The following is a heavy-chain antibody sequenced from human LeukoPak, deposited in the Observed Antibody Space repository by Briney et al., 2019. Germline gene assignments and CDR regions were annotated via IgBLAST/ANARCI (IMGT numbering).Heavy chain of an antibody. CDR3: ARSNWYFDL. CDR1: GITVNSNY. Sequence: GGSLRLSCVVSGITVNSNYMSWVRQAPGKGLEWVSVMYSDGSTYYADSVKGRFTISRDNSKNTLYLRMNSLRVEDTAVYYCARSNWYFDLWGRGTLVTVSS. CDR2: MYSDGST. V-gene: IGHV3-66*01. J-gene: IGHJ2*01.